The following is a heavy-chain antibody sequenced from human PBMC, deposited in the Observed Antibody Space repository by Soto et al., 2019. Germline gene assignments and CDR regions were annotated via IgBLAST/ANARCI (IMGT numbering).Heavy chain of an antibody. Sequence: PSETLSLTGAVSGGYINSINWWSWVRQPPGKGLEWIGEIYHGGNTNYNPSLSSRVTISVDEPKNQFSLMLSSVTAADTAVYYCARLVPTEGFDSWGQGTLVTVSS. CDR2: IYHGGNT. CDR1: GGYINSINW. CDR3: ARLVPTEGFDS. J-gene: IGHJ4*02. V-gene: IGHV4-4*02.